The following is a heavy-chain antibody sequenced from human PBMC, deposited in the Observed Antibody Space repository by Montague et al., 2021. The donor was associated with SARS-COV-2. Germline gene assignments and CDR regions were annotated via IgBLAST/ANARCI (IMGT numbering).Heavy chain of an antibody. D-gene: IGHD6-13*01. CDR1: GDSVSSNSAT. Sequence: GDSVSSNSATWNWIRQSPSRGLEWLGRTYYRSMWKSDYARSVKSRIAINPDTSKNQFSLQLSSVTPEDTALYYCVRGIEAAGSYDYWGQGTLVTVSS. CDR2: TYYRSMWKS. V-gene: IGHV6-1*01. J-gene: IGHJ4*02. CDR3: VRGIEAAGSYDY.